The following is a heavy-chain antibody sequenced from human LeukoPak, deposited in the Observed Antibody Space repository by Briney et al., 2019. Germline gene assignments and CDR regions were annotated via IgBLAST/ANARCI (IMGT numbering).Heavy chain of an antibody. CDR3: ARDLRTDGMDV. Sequence: GSLXLSCAASGFTFSSYSMNWVRQAPGKGLEWVSSISSSSSYIYYADSVKGRFTISRDNAKNSLYLQMNSLRAEDTAVYYCARDLRTDGMDVWGKGTTVTVSS. CDR1: GFTFSSYS. J-gene: IGHJ6*04. V-gene: IGHV3-21*01. CDR2: ISSSSSYI.